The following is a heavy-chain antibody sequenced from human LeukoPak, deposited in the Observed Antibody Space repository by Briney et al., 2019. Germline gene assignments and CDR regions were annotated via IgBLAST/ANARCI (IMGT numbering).Heavy chain of an antibody. CDR1: GGSFSGYY. V-gene: IGHV4-34*01. CDR3: ARAAGYSSSWPYIVYMDV. Sequence: SSETLSLTCAVYGGSFSGYYWSWIRQPPGKGLEWIGEINHSGSTNYNPSLESRVTISVDTSKNQFSLKLSSVTAADTAVYYCARAAGYSSSWPYIVYMDVWGKGTTVTVSS. J-gene: IGHJ6*03. CDR2: INHSGST. D-gene: IGHD6-13*01.